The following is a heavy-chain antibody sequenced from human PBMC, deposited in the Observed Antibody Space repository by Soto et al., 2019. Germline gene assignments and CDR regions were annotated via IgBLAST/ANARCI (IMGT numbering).Heavy chain of an antibody. D-gene: IGHD1-1*01. J-gene: IGHJ6*03. CDR3: ARLVQLEPLGYYYMDV. Sequence: SETLSLTCTVSGGSISSYYWSWIRQPPGKGLEWIGYIYYSGSTNYNPSLKSRVTISVDTSKNQFSLKLSSVTAADTAVYYCARLVQLEPLGYYYMDVWGKGTTVTVSS. CDR2: IYYSGST. V-gene: IGHV4-59*01. CDR1: GGSISSYY.